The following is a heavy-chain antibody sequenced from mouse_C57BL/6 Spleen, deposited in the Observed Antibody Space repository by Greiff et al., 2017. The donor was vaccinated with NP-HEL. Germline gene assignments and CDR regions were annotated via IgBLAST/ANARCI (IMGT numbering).Heavy chain of an antibody. Sequence: EVKLMESGGDLVKPGGSLKLSCAASGFTFSSYGMSWVRQTPDKRLEWVATISSGGSYTYYPDSVKGRFTISRDNAKNTLYLQMSSLKSEDTAMYYCARQGAGGFDVWGTGTTVTVSS. CDR1: GFTFSSYG. CDR2: ISSGGSYT. V-gene: IGHV5-6*01. CDR3: ARQGAGGFDV. J-gene: IGHJ1*03. D-gene: IGHD3-3*01.